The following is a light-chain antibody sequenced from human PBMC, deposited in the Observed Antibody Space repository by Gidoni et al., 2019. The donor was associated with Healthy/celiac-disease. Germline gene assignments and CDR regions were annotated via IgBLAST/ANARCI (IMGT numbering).Light chain of an antibody. Sequence: IQMTQFPSYASSSVGDRVTITCRASQGISSWIAWYQQKPGKAPKLLIYAASSLQSGVTSRFSGSGSGTDFTLTISRLQPEEFATYYCKQANSFPYTFGQGTKLEIK. CDR3: KQANSFPYT. J-gene: IGKJ2*01. CDR1: QGISSW. CDR2: AAS. V-gene: IGKV1-12*02.